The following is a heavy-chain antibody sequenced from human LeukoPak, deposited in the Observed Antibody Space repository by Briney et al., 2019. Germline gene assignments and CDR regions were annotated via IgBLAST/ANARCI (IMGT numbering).Heavy chain of an antibody. CDR1: GGSITSYY. CDR2: TYYSGST. CDR3: ARLRDWFDP. Sequence: SETLSLTCTVSGGSITSYYWNWIRQPPGKGLEWIGYTYYSGSTNYNPSLKSRVTISVDTSKKQFSLKLTSVTAADTAVYYCARLRDWFDPWGQGTLVTVSS. V-gene: IGHV4-59*01. J-gene: IGHJ5*02.